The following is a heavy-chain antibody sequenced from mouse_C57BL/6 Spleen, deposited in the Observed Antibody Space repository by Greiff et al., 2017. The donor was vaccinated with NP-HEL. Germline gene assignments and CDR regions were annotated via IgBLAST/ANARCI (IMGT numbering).Heavy chain of an antibody. CDR3: ARGGDRGYAMDY. V-gene: IGHV5-16*01. CDR2: INYDGSST. J-gene: IGHJ4*01. CDR1: GFTFSDYY. Sequence: EVHLVESEGGLVQPGSSMKLSCTASGFTFSDYYMAWVRQVPEKGLEWVANINYDGSSTYYLDTLKSRFIISRDNAKNILYLQMSSLKSEDTATYYCARGGDRGYAMDYWGQGTSVTVSS.